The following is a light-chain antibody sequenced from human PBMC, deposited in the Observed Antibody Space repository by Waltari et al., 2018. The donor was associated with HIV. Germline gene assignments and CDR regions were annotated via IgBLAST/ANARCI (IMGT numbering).Light chain of an antibody. CDR3: SSVANSVTLSVL. J-gene: IGLJ3*02. V-gene: IGLV2-14*01. CDR1: SSDIGYSNY. Sequence: QFALTQPASVSGSPGQSLTISCSGTSSDIGYSNYVSWYQQHPGKAPKLMIYEVSNRPSGISNRFSGSKSGNTASLTISALQAEDEADYFCSSVANSVTLSVLFGGGTKLTVL. CDR2: EVS.